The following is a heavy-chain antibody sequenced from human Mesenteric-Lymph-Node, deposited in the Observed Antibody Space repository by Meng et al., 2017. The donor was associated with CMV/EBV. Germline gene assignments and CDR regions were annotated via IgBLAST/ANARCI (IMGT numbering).Heavy chain of an antibody. J-gene: IGHJ1*01. CDR2: IYSGGSST. CDR1: GFTFSSYA. Sequence: GESLKISCAASGFTFSSYAMSWVRQAPGKGLEWVSVIYSGGSSTYYADSVKGRFTISRDNSKNTLYLQMNSLRAEDTAVYYCAKEGFYCSSTSCYKYFQHWGQGTLVTVSS. V-gene: IGHV3-23*03. CDR3: AKEGFYCSSTSCYKYFQH. D-gene: IGHD2-2*02.